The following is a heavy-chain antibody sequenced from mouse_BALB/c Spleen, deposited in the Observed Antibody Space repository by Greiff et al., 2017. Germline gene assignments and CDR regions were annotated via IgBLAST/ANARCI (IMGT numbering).Heavy chain of an antibody. V-gene: IGHV14-4*02. CDR3: NTYYYGSSYVNYAMDY. CDR2: IDPENGDT. J-gene: IGHJ4*01. CDR1: GFNIKDYY. D-gene: IGHD1-1*01. Sequence: EVQLQQSGAELVRPGALVKLSCKASGFNIKDYYMHWVKQRPEQGLEWIGWIDPENGDTEYAPKFQGKATMTADTSSNTAYLQLSSLTSEDTAVYYCNTYYYGSSYVNYAMDYWGQGTSVTVSS.